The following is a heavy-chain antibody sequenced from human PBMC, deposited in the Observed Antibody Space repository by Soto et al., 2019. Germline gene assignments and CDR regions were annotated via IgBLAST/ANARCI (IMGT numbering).Heavy chain of an antibody. J-gene: IGHJ6*02. D-gene: IGHD1-1*01. Sequence: QVQLVESGGGVVQPGRSLRLSCAASGFTVSYHALNWVRQAPGKGLEWVAVISYDGDNKYIAESVKGRFTISRDNSKNTVSLQMNSLRAEDTAMYFCARGTTTSAFSAMDVWGRGTTVTVSS. CDR3: ARGTTTSAFSAMDV. CDR1: GFTVSYHA. CDR2: ISYDGDNK. V-gene: IGHV3-30-3*01.